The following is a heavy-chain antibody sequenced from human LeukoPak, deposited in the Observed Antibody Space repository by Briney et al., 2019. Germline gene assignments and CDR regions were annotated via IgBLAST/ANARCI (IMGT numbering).Heavy chain of an antibody. CDR1: GGTFSSYA. J-gene: IGHJ3*02. V-gene: IGHV1-69*13. CDR2: IIPIFGTA. CDR3: ASTSPVHHAFDI. Sequence: PVKVSCKASGGTFSSYAISWVRQAPGRGLEWMGGIIPIFGTANYAQKFQGRVTITADESTSTAYMELSSLRSEDTAVYYCASTSPVHHAFDIWGQGTMVTVSS.